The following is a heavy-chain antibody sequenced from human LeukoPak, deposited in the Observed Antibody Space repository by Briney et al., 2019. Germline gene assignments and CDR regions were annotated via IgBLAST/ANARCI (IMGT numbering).Heavy chain of an antibody. D-gene: IGHD2-2*01. Sequence: GESLKISCKGSGYSFTGYWIGWVRQMPGKGLEWMGVIYIGDSDTRYSPSFQGQVSISADKSISTSYLQWSSLKASDTAMYYCARVGGGVHCSSTSCSYHAFDIWGLGTMVTVSS. CDR1: GYSFTGYW. CDR3: ARVGGGVHCSSTSCSYHAFDI. J-gene: IGHJ3*02. V-gene: IGHV5-51*01. CDR2: IYIGDSDT.